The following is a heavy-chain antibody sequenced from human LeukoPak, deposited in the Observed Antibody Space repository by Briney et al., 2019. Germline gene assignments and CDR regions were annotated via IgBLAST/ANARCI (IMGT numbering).Heavy chain of an antibody. V-gene: IGHV3-11*01. CDR1: GFTFSDYY. J-gene: IGHJ6*02. CDR2: ISSSGSTI. D-gene: IGHD5-12*01. Sequence: GGSLRLSCAASGFTFSDYYMSWIRQAPGKGLEWVSYISSSGSTIYYADSVKGRFTISRDNAKNSLYLQMNSLRAEDTAVYYCARGYSGYEHYYYYYGMDVWGQGTTVTVSS. CDR3: ARGYSGYEHYYYYYGMDV.